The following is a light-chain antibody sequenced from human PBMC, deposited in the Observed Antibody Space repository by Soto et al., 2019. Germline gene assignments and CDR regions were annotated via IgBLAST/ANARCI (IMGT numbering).Light chain of an antibody. Sequence: QSALTQPASVSGSPGQSITISCTGSSSDVGSYNYVSWYQHYPGKAPKLIIYDVSNRPSGVSSRFSGSKSGNTASLTISGLQAEDEADYYCSSYTSTSTLGVFGGGTKLTVL. CDR1: SSDVGSYNY. CDR2: DVS. V-gene: IGLV2-14*03. CDR3: SSYTSTSTLGV. J-gene: IGLJ3*02.